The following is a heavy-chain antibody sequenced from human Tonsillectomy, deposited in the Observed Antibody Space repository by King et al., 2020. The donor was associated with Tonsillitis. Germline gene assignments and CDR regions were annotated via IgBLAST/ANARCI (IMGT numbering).Heavy chain of an antibody. V-gene: IGHV3-30-3*01. CDR1: GFTFSDYT. D-gene: IGHD3-22*01. J-gene: IGHJ4*02. CDR2: ISYDETSK. Sequence: VQLVESGGGVIQPGGSLRLSCVVSGFTFSDYTMHWVRQAPGRGPEWVSMISYDETSKYYDASVRGRFTISRDNSKNTLYLQMNSLRPDDTAMYYCASPLGHDSSGHYYSAFDYWGQGTLVTVSS. CDR3: ASPLGHDSSGHYYSAFDY.